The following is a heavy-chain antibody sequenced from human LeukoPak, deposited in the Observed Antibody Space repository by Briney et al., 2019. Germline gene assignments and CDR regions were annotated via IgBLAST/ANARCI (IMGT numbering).Heavy chain of an antibody. CDR2: INVDETNS. Sequence: PGGSLRLSCAASGFTFSNYLMHWVRQAPGKGLVWVSRINVDETNSYADSVKGRFTISRDNAKNTMFLQLNSLRPEDTAVYFCGRGGDGIDNWGQGTTVIVSS. CDR1: GFTFSNYL. J-gene: IGHJ3*02. CDR3: GRGGDGIDN. D-gene: IGHD2-21*01. V-gene: IGHV3-74*03.